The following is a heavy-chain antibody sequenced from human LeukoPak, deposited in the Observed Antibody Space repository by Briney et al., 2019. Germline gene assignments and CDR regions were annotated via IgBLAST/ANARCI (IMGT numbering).Heavy chain of an antibody. CDR1: CSSISNSSYY. D-gene: IGHD2-15*01. Sequence: KPSETLSLTCTVSCSSISNSSYYWGWIRHPPGKGLEWIGSIYYSGRTDYNPSLKSRVTISVDTYKNQFSLNLSSVTAADTAVYYCARRLLRSDAFDIWGQGTMVTVSS. CDR2: IYYSGRT. CDR3: ARRLLRSDAFDI. V-gene: IGHV4-39*01. J-gene: IGHJ3*02.